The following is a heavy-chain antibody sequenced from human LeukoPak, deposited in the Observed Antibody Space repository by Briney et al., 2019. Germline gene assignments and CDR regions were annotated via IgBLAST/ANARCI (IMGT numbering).Heavy chain of an antibody. CDR3: ARGDDFWSGYYTLFDY. CDR1: GFTFSSYW. D-gene: IGHD3-3*01. J-gene: IGHJ4*02. Sequence: GGSLRLSCAASGFTFSSYWMSWVRQAPGKGLEWVANIKQDGSEKYYVDSVKGRFAISRDNAKNSLYLQMNSLRAEDTAVYYCARGDDFWSGYYTLFDYWGQGTLVTVSS. V-gene: IGHV3-7*01. CDR2: IKQDGSEK.